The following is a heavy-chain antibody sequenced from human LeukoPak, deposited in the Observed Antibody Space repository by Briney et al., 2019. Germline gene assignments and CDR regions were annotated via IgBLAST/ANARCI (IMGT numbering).Heavy chain of an antibody. J-gene: IGHJ4*02. D-gene: IGHD6-13*01. CDR2: ICYSGSA. CDR3: ARDRYSSSWYFSPDQEIDY. V-gene: IGHV4-39*07. Sequence: SSETLSLTCTVSGGSISSSSYYWGGIRQPPGKGLEWIGSICYSGSAYYNPSLKSRVTISVDTSQNPFSLKLSSGTAADKAVYYCARDRYSSSWYFSPDQEIDYWGQGTLVTVSS. CDR1: GGSISSSSYY.